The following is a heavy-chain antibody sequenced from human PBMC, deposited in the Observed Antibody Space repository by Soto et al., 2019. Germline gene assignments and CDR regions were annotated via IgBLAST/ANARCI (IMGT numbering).Heavy chain of an antibody. CDR3: ARLPWRVNYVDRQYYYYYGMDV. CDR1: GYSFTSYW. V-gene: IGHV5-51*01. Sequence: PGESLKISCKGSGYSFTSYWIGWVRQMPGKGLEWMGIIYPGDSDTRYSPSFQGQVTISADKSISTAYLQWSSLKASDTAMYYCARLPWRVNYVDRQYYYYYGMDVWGQGTTVTVSS. J-gene: IGHJ6*02. D-gene: IGHD3-16*01. CDR2: IYPGDSDT.